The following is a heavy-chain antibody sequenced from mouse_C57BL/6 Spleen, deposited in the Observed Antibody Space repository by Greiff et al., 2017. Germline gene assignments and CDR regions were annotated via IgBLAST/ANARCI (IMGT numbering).Heavy chain of an antibody. CDR3: ARQGFTSMDY. Sequence: VQLQQPGAELVMPGASVKLSCKASGYTFTSYWMHWVKQRPGQGLEWIGEIDPSDSYTNYNQKFKGKSTLTVDKSSSTAYMQLSSLTSEDSAVYYCARQGFTSMDYWGQGTSVTGSS. CDR2: IDPSDSYT. V-gene: IGHV1-69*01. CDR1: GYTFTSYW. J-gene: IGHJ4*01.